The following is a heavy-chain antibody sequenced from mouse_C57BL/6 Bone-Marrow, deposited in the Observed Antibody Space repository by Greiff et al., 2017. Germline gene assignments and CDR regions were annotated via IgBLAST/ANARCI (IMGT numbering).Heavy chain of an antibody. CDR1: GYAFSSSW. CDR3: AKGGGTTVPEISWYFDV. CDR2: IYPGDGDT. V-gene: IGHV1-82*01. Sequence: QVQLKESGPELVKPGASVKISCKASGYAFSSSWMNWVKQRPGKGLEWIGRIYPGDGDTNYNGKFKGKATLAADKSSSTAYMQLSSLTSEDSAVYFCAKGGGTTVPEISWYFDVWGTGTTVTVSS. J-gene: IGHJ1*03. D-gene: IGHD1-1*01.